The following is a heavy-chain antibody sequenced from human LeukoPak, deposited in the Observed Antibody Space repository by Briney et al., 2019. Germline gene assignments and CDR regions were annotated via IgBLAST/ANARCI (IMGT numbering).Heavy chain of an antibody. D-gene: IGHD3-10*01. J-gene: IGHJ5*02. Sequence: ASVKVSCKASGYTFTGYYMHWVRQAPGQGLEWMGRINPNSGGTNYAQKFQGRVTMTRDTSISTAYMELSRLRSDDTAVYYCARGYGSGSYNWFDPWGQGTLATVSS. CDR2: INPNSGGT. CDR1: GYTFTGYY. V-gene: IGHV1-2*06. CDR3: ARGYGSGSYNWFDP.